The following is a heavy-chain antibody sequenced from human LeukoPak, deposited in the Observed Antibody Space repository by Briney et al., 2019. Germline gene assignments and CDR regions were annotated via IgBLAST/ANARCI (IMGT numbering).Heavy chain of an antibody. CDR3: AKDLAYYDFWSGFLGLCRQKYYYYGMDV. V-gene: IGHV3-23*01. Sequence: GGSLRLSCAASGFTFSSYAMSWVRQAPGKGLEWGSAISGSCGSTYYADSVKGRFTISRDNFNNTLYLQINSLSAEDTAVYYCAKDLAYYDFWSGFLGLCRQKYYYYGMDVWGQGTTVTVSS. J-gene: IGHJ6*02. D-gene: IGHD3-3*01. CDR2: ISGSCGST. CDR1: GFTFSSYA.